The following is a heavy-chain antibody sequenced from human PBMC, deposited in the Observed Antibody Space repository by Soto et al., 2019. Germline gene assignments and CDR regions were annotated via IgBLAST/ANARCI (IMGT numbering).Heavy chain of an antibody. CDR1: GFTFSSYA. V-gene: IGHV3-23*01. CDR2: ISGNGGST. J-gene: IGHJ6*03. Sequence: GGSLRLSCAASGFTFSSYAMSWVRQAPGKGLEWVSAISGNGGSTYYADSVKGRFTISRDNSKNTLYLQMSSLRAEDTAVYYCAKRAYSSSWYVYYKDVWGKGTPVTVSS. CDR3: AKRAYSSSWYVYYKDV. D-gene: IGHD6-13*01.